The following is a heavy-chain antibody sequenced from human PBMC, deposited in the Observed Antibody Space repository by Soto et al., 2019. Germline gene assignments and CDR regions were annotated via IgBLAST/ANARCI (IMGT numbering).Heavy chain of an antibody. V-gene: IGHV3-72*01. J-gene: IGHJ4*02. D-gene: IGHD3-10*01. CDR2: SKNKADSYTT. CDR3: TVWGSGNDFGAA. Sequence: EVQLVESGGGLFQAGGSLRLSCAASGFTFSDHYMDWVRQAPGKGLEWVGRSKNKADSYTTEYAASVKGRFTISRDGSKNSLFLQMNSLKTEDTAVYYCTVWGSGNDFGAAWGQGILVTVSS. CDR1: GFTFSDHY.